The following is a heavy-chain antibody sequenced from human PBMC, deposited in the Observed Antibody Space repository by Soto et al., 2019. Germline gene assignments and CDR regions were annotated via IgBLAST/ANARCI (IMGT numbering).Heavy chain of an antibody. Sequence: GGSLRLSCAASGFTVSSNYMSWVRQAPGKGLEWVSVIYSGGSTYYADSVKGRFTISRDNSKNTLYLQMNSLRAEDTAVYYCARAPWIREYYFDYWGQGTLVTVSS. CDR3: ARAPWIREYYFDY. CDR2: IYSGGST. D-gene: IGHD5-12*01. CDR1: GFTVSSNY. V-gene: IGHV3-53*01. J-gene: IGHJ4*02.